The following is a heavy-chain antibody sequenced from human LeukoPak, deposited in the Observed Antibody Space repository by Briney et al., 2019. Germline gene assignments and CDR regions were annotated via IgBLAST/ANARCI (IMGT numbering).Heavy chain of an antibody. CDR1: GFTFSSYA. D-gene: IGHD2-15*01. Sequence: GGSLRLSCAASGFTFSSYAMTWVRQTPGKGLEWVSSISGESTTTYYADSVKGRFTISRDNSKNTLYLQMNSLRAEDTALYCCAKEGPGRGDYWGQGTLVTVSS. CDR3: AKEGPGRGDY. J-gene: IGHJ4*02. CDR2: ISGESTTT. V-gene: IGHV3-23*01.